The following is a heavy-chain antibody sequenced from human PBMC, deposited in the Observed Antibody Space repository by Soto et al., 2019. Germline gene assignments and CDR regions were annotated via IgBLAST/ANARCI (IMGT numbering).Heavy chain of an antibody. Sequence: EVWVLESGGGLVQPGGSLRLSCAASGFTFSNYAMTWVHQAPGRGLEWVSSITGSGGGTYYADSVKGRFTISRDNSKDTLFLQMNSLRAEDTAVYYCAKAGRLVINWFDPWGQGTLVTVSS. D-gene: IGHD2-21*01. CDR2: ITGSGGGT. V-gene: IGHV3-23*01. CDR1: GFTFSNYA. J-gene: IGHJ5*02. CDR3: AKAGRLVINWFDP.